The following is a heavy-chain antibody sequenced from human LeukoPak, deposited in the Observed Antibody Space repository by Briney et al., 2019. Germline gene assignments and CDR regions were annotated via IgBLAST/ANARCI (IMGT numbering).Heavy chain of an antibody. V-gene: IGHV1-46*01. D-gene: IGHD3-9*01. J-gene: IGHJ4*02. CDR1: GYTFTSYY. CDR2: INPSGGST. Sequence: ASVKVSCKASGYTFTSYYLYWVRQAPGQGLEWMGIINPSGGSTNYAQKFQGRVTMTRDTSISTAYMELSRLRSDDTAVYYCARDRVLTGYYMSDYWGQGTLVTVSS. CDR3: ARDRVLTGYYMSDY.